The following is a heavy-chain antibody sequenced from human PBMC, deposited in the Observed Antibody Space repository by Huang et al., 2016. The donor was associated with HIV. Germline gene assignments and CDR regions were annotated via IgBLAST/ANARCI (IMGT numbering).Heavy chain of an antibody. J-gene: IGHJ5*01. CDR2: ISAYNGNT. D-gene: IGHD1-1*01. CDR1: GYIFTKYG. CDR3: ARDHWYPLQNWFDL. Sequence: QVELVQSGAEVKRPGASVRVSCKPAGYIFTKYGINWVRQAPGQGLDGMGWISAYNGNTNYAEKVQGRVTLTRDTSATTAYMELRDVTSADTAVYYCARDHWYPLQNWFDLWGQGTLVTVSS. V-gene: IGHV1-18*01.